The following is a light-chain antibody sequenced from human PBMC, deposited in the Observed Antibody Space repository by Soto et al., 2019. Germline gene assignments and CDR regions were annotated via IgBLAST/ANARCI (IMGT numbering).Light chain of an antibody. V-gene: IGKV1-33*01. CDR2: DAS. CDR3: QQYSHLIN. J-gene: IGKJ5*01. Sequence: DIQLTQSPSSLSTSVLGRVNITFQASQDISNYLNWYQQKLGTAPKLLIYDASNLETGCPSRFSGSGSGTDFTFTISSLQPEDIATYYCQQYSHLINFGQGTKLEIK. CDR1: QDISNY.